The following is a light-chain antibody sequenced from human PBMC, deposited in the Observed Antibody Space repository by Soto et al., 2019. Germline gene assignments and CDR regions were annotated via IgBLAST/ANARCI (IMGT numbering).Light chain of an antibody. Sequence: EIVLTQSPAPLSLSPGERATLCLRFSQSVISYLAWYQQKPGQAPRLLISGASSRATGIPDRFSGSGSGTDFTLTISRLEPEDFALYYCQHYVERSPITFGQGTRLEIK. CDR1: QSVISY. CDR3: QHYVERSPIT. CDR2: GAS. V-gene: IGKV3-20*01. J-gene: IGKJ5*01.